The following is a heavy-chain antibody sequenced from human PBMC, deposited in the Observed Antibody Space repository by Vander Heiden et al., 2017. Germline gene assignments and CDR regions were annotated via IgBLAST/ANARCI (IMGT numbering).Heavy chain of an antibody. V-gene: IGHV3-48*01. CDR2: ISDSGSTI. J-gene: IGHJ4*02. D-gene: IGHD2-21*01. CDR3: ARDVWVIGGYFDY. CDR1: CFTFSTYS. Sequence: EVQLVESGGGLVQPWGSLRLSCAASCFTFSTYSMNWVRQVPGKGLEWVAYISDSGSTIYYADSVKGRFTISRDNARNSLFLRMNSLRAEDTAVYYCARDVWVIGGYFDYWGQGTLVPGSS.